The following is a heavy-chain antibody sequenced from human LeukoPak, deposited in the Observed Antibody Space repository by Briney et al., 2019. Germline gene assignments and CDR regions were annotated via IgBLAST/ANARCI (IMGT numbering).Heavy chain of an antibody. J-gene: IGHJ6*04. D-gene: IGHD1-14*01. CDR3: AKEPKPHERDHGDV. CDR2: ISSSGSTI. V-gene: IGHV3-11*04. CDR1: GFTFSDYY. Sequence: GGSLRLSCAASGFTFSDYYMSWIRQAPGKGLEWVSYISSSGSTIYYADSVKGRFTISRDNSKNTLYLQMNSLRAEDTAVYYCAKEPKPHERDHGDVWGKGTTVTVSS.